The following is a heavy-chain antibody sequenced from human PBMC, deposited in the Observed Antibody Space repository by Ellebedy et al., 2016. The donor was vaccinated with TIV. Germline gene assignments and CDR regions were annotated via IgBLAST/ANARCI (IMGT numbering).Heavy chain of an antibody. CDR3: AGSRSIPTLFDY. V-gene: IGHV1-69*13. CDR2: IIPIFGTA. D-gene: IGHD3-3*02. J-gene: IGHJ4*02. Sequence: AASVKVSCKASGGTFSSYAISWVRQAPGQGLEWMGGIIPIFGTANYAQKFQGRVTITADESTSTAYMELSSLRSEDTAVYYCAGSRSIPTLFDYWGQGTLVTVSS. CDR1: GGTFSSYA.